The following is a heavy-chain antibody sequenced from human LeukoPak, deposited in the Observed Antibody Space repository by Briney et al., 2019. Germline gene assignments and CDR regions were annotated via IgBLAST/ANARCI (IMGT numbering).Heavy chain of an antibody. Sequence: GGSLRLSCAASGFTVGSNYMSWVRQAPGKGLEWVSVIYSGGSTYYADSVKGRFTISRDNSKNTLYLQMNSLRAEDTAVYYCAKYYYDSSGYYPYYYYYMDVWGKGTTVTVSS. CDR1: GFTVGSNY. CDR2: IYSGGST. CDR3: AKYYYDSSGYYPYYYYYMDV. V-gene: IGHV3-66*02. D-gene: IGHD3-22*01. J-gene: IGHJ6*03.